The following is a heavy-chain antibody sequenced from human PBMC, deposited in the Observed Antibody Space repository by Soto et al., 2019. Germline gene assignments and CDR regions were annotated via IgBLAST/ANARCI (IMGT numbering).Heavy chain of an antibody. Sequence: PPETLSSTCTVLGGSLSSNYWPWLRQPPGKGLEWIGYVYNSGSTNYNPSLKSRVTISEDTSKSQFSLKVNSMTAADTAVYYCARYRREAVAGYTLDNWGQGILVTVSS. D-gene: IGHD6-13*01. V-gene: IGHV4-59*01. J-gene: IGHJ4*02. CDR2: VYNSGST. CDR1: GGSLSSNY. CDR3: ARYRREAVAGYTLDN.